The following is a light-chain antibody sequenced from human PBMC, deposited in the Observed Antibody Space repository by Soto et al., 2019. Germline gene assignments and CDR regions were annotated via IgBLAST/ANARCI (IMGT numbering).Light chain of an antibody. CDR2: GAS. V-gene: IGKV3D-20*02. CDR3: QQRSNWPRT. Sequence: EIVLTQSPDTLSLSPGERATLSCRASQSVSSDYLVWYQQKPGQAPRLLIYGASRRATGIPDRFSGGGSGTDFILTISRLEPEDFAVYYCQQRSNWPRTFGQGTKVDIK. J-gene: IGKJ1*01. CDR1: QSVSSDY.